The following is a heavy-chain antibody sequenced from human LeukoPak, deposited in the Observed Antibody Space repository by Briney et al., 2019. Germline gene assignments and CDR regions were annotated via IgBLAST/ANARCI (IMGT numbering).Heavy chain of an antibody. CDR2: IGTAGDT. Sequence: GGSLRLSCAASGFTLSNFAMHWVRQATGKGLEWVSAIGTAGDTFYPGSVKGRFTISRENAKNSLYLQMNNLRAEDTAVYYCARQVTPHGNFDYWGQGTLVTASS. CDR1: GFTLSNFA. CDR3: ARQVTPHGNFDY. D-gene: IGHD1-26*01. V-gene: IGHV3-13*01. J-gene: IGHJ4*02.